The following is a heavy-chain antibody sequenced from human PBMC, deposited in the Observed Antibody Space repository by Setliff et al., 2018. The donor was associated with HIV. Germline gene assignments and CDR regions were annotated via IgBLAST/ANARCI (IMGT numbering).Heavy chain of an antibody. CDR2: LTGSGDTI. CDR1: GFTLSNYE. J-gene: IGHJ4*02. V-gene: IGHV3-48*03. CDR3: AREATPRPSSDWVYFDY. D-gene: IGHD6-19*01. Sequence: GGSLRLSCAASGFTLSNYEMSWVRQAPGKGPEWVSYLTGSGDTIYYADSGKGRFTMSRDNAKDSVYLEMNTQRVEDTAVDYCAREATPRPSSDWVYFDYWGQGMMVTVSS.